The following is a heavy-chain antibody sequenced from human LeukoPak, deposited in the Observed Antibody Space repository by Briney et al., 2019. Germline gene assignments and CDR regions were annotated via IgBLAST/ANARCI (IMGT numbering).Heavy chain of an antibody. Sequence: SETLSLTCNVSGGSYMSEKSDLSWIRQSAGKGLEWIGRLDSRGTSDYNPSLKGRVTMSVDTSKRRFSLKLSSVTAADTAVYYCARHSGTGYGMYYFDYWGQGTLVTVSS. V-gene: IGHV4-61*02. D-gene: IGHD1-1*01. J-gene: IGHJ4*02. CDR2: LDSRGTS. CDR1: GGSYMSEKSD. CDR3: ARHSGTGYGMYYFDY.